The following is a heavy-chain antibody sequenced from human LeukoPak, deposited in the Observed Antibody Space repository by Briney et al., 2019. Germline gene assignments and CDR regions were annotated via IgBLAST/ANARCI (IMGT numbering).Heavy chain of an antibody. Sequence: GGSLRLSCAASAFTFSNYAMNWVRQAPGKGLEWVSSITSGGSHTYYTDSLRGRFTISRDNAKDSLYLQINSLRAEDTAVYYCARDGIAAADDAFDMWGQGTMVTVSS. D-gene: IGHD6-13*01. CDR1: AFTFSNYA. V-gene: IGHV3-21*01. J-gene: IGHJ3*02. CDR3: ARDGIAAADDAFDM. CDR2: ITSGGSHT.